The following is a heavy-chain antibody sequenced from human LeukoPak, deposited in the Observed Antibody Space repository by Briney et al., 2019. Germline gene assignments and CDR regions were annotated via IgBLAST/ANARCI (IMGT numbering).Heavy chain of an antibody. CDR3: AKDLDIVVVPAAIPFDY. CDR1: GFTFSSYA. Sequence: GGSLRLSCAASGFTFSSYAMSWVRQAPGKGLEWVSAISGSGGSTYYADSVKGRFTISRDNSKNTLYLQMNSLRAEDTAVYYCAKDLDIVVVPAAIPFDYWGQGTLITVSS. CDR2: ISGSGGST. D-gene: IGHD2-2*01. V-gene: IGHV3-23*01. J-gene: IGHJ4*02.